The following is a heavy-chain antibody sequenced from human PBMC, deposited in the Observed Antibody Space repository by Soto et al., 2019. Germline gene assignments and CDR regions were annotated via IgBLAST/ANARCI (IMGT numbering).Heavy chain of an antibody. V-gene: IGHV1-2*04. CDR2: INPNSGGT. CDR1: GYTFTGYY. D-gene: IGHD5-12*01. CDR3: ARGRLHGYNYYYYYGMDV. J-gene: IGHJ6*02. Sequence: ASVKVSCKASGYTFTGYYMHWVRQAPGQGLEWMGWINPNSGGTNYAQKFQGWVTMTRDTSISTAYMELSRLRSDDTAVYYCARGRLHGYNYYYYYGMDVWGQGTTVTVSS.